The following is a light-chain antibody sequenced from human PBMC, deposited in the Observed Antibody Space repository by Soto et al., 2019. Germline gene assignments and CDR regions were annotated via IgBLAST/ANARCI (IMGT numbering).Light chain of an antibody. CDR3: QQYYSTPPT. CDR2: WAS. J-gene: IGKJ1*01. CDR1: QSVLYSSNNKNY. Sequence: DIVMTQSPPDSLAVSLGERATINCKSSQSVLYSSNNKNYLTWYQQKPGQPPKLLIYWASTRESGVPDRFSGSGSGTDFTLTISSLQAEDVAVYYCQQYYSTPPTFGQGTKVEIK. V-gene: IGKV4-1*01.